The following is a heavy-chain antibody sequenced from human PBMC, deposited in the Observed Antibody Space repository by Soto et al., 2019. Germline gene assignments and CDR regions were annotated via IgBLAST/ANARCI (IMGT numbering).Heavy chain of an antibody. D-gene: IGHD6-13*01. CDR3: ARTIAAAGTTARYYYGMDV. V-gene: IGHV3-30-3*01. J-gene: IGHJ6*02. Sequence: QPGGSLRLSCAASGFTFSSYAMHWVRQAPGKGLEWVAVISYDGSNKYYADSVKGRFTISRDNSKNTLYLQMNSLRAEVTAVYYCARTIAAAGTTARYYYGMDVWGQGTTVTVSS. CDR1: GFTFSSYA. CDR2: ISYDGSNK.